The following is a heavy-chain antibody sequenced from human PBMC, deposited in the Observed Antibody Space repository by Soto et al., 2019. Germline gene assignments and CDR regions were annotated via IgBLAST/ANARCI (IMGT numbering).Heavy chain of an antibody. J-gene: IGHJ4*02. CDR2: ISDSGST. Sequence: EVQLLESGGGLVQPGGSLRLSCAASGFSFNNYAMNWVRQAPGQGLEWVSTISDSGSTYYADSVKGRFTISRDNSTNTLYLQMKRLRAEDTAVYFCAKDVGGHYCTPTSCLYFFHSWGRGTLVTVSS. D-gene: IGHD2-2*01. CDR1: GFSFNNYA. V-gene: IGHV3-23*01. CDR3: AKDVGGHYCTPTSCLYFFHS.